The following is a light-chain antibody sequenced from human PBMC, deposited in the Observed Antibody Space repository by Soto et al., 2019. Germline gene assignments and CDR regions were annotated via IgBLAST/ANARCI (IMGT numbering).Light chain of an antibody. Sequence: EIVLTQSPGTLSLSPGERATLSCRASQSVSSSYLAWYQQKPGQAPRLLIYGASSRATGIPDRFSGSGSGTDFTLTISRREPEDFAVYYCQQYGSSPPTCGQGTKVEIK. CDR2: GAS. CDR1: QSVSSSY. V-gene: IGKV3-20*01. CDR3: QQYGSSPPT. J-gene: IGKJ1*01.